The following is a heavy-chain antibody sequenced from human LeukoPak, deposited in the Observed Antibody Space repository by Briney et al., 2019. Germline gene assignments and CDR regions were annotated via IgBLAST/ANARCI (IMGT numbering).Heavy chain of an antibody. CDR1: GFTFSSYW. Sequence: GGSLRLSCAGSGFTFSSYWMSWVRQAPGKGLEWVANIKQHGSEKYYVDSVKGRFTISRDDAKNSLYLQMNNLRAEDTAVYYCARLWPFDYWGQGTLVTVSS. CDR3: ARLWPFDY. J-gene: IGHJ4*02. D-gene: IGHD2-21*01. V-gene: IGHV3-7*01. CDR2: IKQHGSEK.